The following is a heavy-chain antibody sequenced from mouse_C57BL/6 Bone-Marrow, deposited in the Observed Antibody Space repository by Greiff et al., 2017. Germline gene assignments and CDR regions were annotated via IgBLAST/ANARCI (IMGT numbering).Heavy chain of an antibody. CDR1: GYTFTSYG. J-gene: IGHJ4*01. D-gene: IGHD2-3*01. CDR3: ARYRWDGQGAMDY. Sequence: QVQLQQSGAELARPGASVKLSCKASGYTFTSYGMSWVKQRTGQGLGWIGEIYPRSGNTYYNEKFKGKATLTADKSSSTAYMELRSLTSEDSAVYVCARYRWDGQGAMDYWGQGTSVTVSS. CDR2: IYPRSGNT. V-gene: IGHV1-81*01.